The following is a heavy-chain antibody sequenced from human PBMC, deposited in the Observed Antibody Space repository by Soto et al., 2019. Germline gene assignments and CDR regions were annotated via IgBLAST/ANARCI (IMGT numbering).Heavy chain of an antibody. Sequence: PSETLSLTCTVSGGSISSYYWSWIRQPPGKGLEWIGYIYFSGRAHYSPSLKSRLTISVDPSKNQFSLKLTSVTAADTAVYYCARAVPGSTGTHHSGSGIFYVSPFDYWGQGALVTVSS. J-gene: IGHJ4*02. CDR2: IYFSGRA. CDR3: ARAVPGSTGTHHSGSGIFYVSPFDY. D-gene: IGHD3-10*01. V-gene: IGHV4-59*12. CDR1: GGSISSYY.